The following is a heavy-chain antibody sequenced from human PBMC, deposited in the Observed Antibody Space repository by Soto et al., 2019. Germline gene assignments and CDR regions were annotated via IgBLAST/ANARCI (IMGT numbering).Heavy chain of an antibody. CDR2: INHSGST. D-gene: IGHD2-2*01. Sequence: QVQLQQWGAGLLKPSETLSLTCAVYGGSFSGYYWSWIRQPPGKGLEWIGEINHSGSTNYNPSLKSRVTISVDTSKNQFSLKLSSVTAADTAVYYCARPVPAAFGYLDPWGQGTLVTVSS. J-gene: IGHJ5*02. CDR1: GGSFSGYY. CDR3: ARPVPAAFGYLDP. V-gene: IGHV4-34*01.